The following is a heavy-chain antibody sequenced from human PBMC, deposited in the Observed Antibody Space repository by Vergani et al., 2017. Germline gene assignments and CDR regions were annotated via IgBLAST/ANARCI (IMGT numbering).Heavy chain of an antibody. Sequence: EGQLVESGGDWVERGGSLRLPCAASGFISWSYWMSWVRQAPGKGLVWVANVNQDGSEKYYVDSVRGRFTISRENAKNSIYLQINSLRAGDTAVYFCVSVRLSSIVSGNYRINIYHGMDGCVQGTTVSVSS. V-gene: IGHV3-7*01. J-gene: IGHJ6*02. CDR3: VSVRLSSIVSGNYRINIYHGMDG. CDR2: VNQDGSEK. D-gene: IGHD3-10*01. CDR1: GFISWSYW.